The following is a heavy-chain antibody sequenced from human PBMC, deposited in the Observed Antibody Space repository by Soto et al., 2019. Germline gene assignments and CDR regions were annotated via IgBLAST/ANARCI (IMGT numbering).Heavy chain of an antibody. J-gene: IGHJ5*02. Sequence: PSETLSLTCTVSGGSISSYRWSWIRQPAGKGLEXIGRLXXYXNXXXNXXXXSRVTVSVDTSRNQFFLTLRSVTAADSAVYHCGRESGETWDYEASWGQGTPVTVSS. CDR3: GRESGETWDYEAS. D-gene: IGHD1-7*01. V-gene: IGHV4-4*07. CDR1: GGSISSYR. CDR2: LXXYXNX.